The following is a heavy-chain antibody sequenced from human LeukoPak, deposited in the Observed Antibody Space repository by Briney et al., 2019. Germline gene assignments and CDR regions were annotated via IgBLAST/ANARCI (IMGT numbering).Heavy chain of an antibody. D-gene: IGHD3-16*02. V-gene: IGHV3-30*18. CDR3: AKVMITFGGVIVDYYYYGMDV. CDR1: GFTFSSYG. J-gene: IGHJ6*02. Sequence: GGSLRLSCAASGFTFSSYGMHWVRQAPGQGLERVAVISYDGSNKYYADSVKGRFTISRDNSKNTLYLQMNSLRAEDTAVYYCAKVMITFGGVIVDYYYYGMDVWGQGTTVTVSS. CDR2: ISYDGSNK.